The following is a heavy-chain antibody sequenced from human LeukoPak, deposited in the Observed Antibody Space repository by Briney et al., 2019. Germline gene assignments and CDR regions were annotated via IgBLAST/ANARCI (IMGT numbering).Heavy chain of an antibody. J-gene: IGHJ4*02. Sequence: GGSLRLSCAASGGSTFRKYDLNWIRQAPGKGLEWVSLMSSGGTTYCAESVRGRFTISRDISKNTLYLQVNSLRTEDTAVYYCAKDMRGRGATLWGQGTLVTVSS. V-gene: IGHV3-23*01. CDR1: GGSTFRKYD. CDR3: AKDMRGRGATL. D-gene: IGHD1-26*01. CDR2: MSSGGTT.